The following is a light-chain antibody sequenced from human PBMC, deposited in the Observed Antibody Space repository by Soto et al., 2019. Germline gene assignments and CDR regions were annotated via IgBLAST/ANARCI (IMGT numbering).Light chain of an antibody. Sequence: DIQLTQSPSSLSASLGDSVSISCRASQNIDNHLHWYRQKSGKAPEVLIYAASTLRDGVSSRFSGSGYGTEFTLTINNLQPEDFATYYCQQSSSSPPCTFGQGTRLDI. CDR2: AAS. CDR1: QNIDNH. V-gene: IGKV1-39*01. CDR3: QQSSSSPPCT. J-gene: IGKJ5*01.